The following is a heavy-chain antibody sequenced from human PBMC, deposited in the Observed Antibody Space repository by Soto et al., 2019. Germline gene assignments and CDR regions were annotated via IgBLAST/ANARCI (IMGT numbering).Heavy chain of an antibody. CDR3: ARRFSGTGRYFDY. J-gene: IGHJ4*02. D-gene: IGHD1-1*01. V-gene: IGHV4-34*02. CDR2: IIQSGST. CDR1: GASFSGYY. Sequence: QVQLQQWGAGLLKPSETLSLSCAVYGASFSGYYWNWIRQPPGKGLEWIGEIIQSGSTNYSPSLKTRVTISVDTSKKQFSLRVSSVIAADTAVYYCARRFSGTGRYFDYWGQGTLVTVSS.